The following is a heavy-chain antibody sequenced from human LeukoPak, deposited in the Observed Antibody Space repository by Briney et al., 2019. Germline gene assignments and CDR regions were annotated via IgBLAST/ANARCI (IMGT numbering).Heavy chain of an antibody. J-gene: IGHJ6*03. CDR1: GYTFTSYG. D-gene: IGHD4-17*01. CDR3: ARELFYGDYSKLYYYYYYMDV. V-gene: IGHV1-18*01. CDR2: ISAYNGST. Sequence: ASVKVSCKASGYTFTSYGISWVRQAPGQGLEWMGWISAYNGSTNYAQKLQGRVTMTTDTSTSTAYMELRSLRSDDTAVYYCARELFYGDYSKLYYYYYYMDVWGKGTTVTVSS.